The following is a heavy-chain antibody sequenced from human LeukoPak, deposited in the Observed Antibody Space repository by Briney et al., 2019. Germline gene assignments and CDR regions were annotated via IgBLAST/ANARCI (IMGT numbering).Heavy chain of an antibody. V-gene: IGHV4-59*01. CDR1: GGSISNYY. CDR3: AREDSSRYYQP. J-gene: IGHJ5*02. CDR2: IYYSGST. D-gene: IGHD3-22*01. Sequence: PSETLSLTCTVSGGSISNYYWSWMRQPPGRGLEWIGYIYYSGSTNYNPSLQSRVTISVDTSKNQFSLKLSSVTAADTAVYYCAREDSSRYYQPWGQGTLVTVSS.